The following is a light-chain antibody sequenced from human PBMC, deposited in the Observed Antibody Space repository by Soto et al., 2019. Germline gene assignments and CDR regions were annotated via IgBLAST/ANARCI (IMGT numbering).Light chain of an antibody. Sequence: DIQMTQSPSSVSASVGDRVTITCRASQGISSWLAWYQQKPGKAPSLLIYTTSSLQSGVPSRFSGSGSGTDFTLTIGGLQPADFAIYYCQQSYSSPYTFGLGTKVQIK. CDR2: TTS. CDR3: QQSYSSPYT. V-gene: IGKV1-12*01. J-gene: IGKJ2*01. CDR1: QGISSW.